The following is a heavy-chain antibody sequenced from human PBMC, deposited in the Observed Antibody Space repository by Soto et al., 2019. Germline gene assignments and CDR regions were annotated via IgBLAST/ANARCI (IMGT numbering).Heavy chain of an antibody. CDR2: IYYSGST. D-gene: IGHD3-3*01. V-gene: IGHV4-59*04. J-gene: IGHJ6*02. CDR3: ARHDFWSGYHLSDYYGMDV. Sequence: SETLSLTCTVSGGSISSYYWSWIRQPPGKGLEWIGYIYYSGSTYYNPSLKSRVTISVDTSKNQFSLRLSSVTAADTAVYYCARHDFWSGYHLSDYYGMDVWGQGTTVTAP. CDR1: GGSISSYY.